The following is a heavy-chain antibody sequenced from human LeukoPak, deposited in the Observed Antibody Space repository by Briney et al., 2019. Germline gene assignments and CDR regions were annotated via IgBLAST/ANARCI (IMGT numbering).Heavy chain of an antibody. CDR3: ASLWPYQLSAFDI. CDR2: INHSGST. V-gene: IGHV4-34*01. Sequence: SETLSLTCAVDGGSFSGYYWSWIRQPPGKGLEWIGEINHSGSTNYNPSLKSRVTLSVDTSKNQFSLKLSSVTAADTAVYYCASLWPYQLSAFDIWGQGTMVTVSS. D-gene: IGHD2-2*01. J-gene: IGHJ3*02. CDR1: GGSFSGYY.